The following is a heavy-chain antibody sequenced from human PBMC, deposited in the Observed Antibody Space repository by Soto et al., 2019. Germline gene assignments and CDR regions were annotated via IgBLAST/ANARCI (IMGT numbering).Heavy chain of an antibody. CDR2: INPYSGDA. CDR3: ARASADATSCFVN. J-gene: IGHJ4*02. Sequence: VKVSCKTSGYTFTGYYIHWVRQAPGHGLEWMGWINPYSGDANTAQNFQGRVTMARDTPISTVYLELGSLRSDDTAVYYCARASADATSCFVNWGPGTLVTVSS. CDR1: GYTFTGYY. V-gene: IGHV1-2*02. D-gene: IGHD2-21*01.